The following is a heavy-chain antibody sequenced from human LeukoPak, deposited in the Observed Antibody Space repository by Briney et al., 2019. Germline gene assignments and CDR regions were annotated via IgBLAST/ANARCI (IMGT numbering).Heavy chain of an antibody. D-gene: IGHD3-10*01. CDR3: ARDSSPMGRGPKGY. V-gene: IGHV1-69*01. CDR1: GGTFSSYA. Sequence: GDPVKVSGKASGGTFSSYAISWGRQAAGQGLEGWGGIIPIFGTANYAQKLQGRVTITADESTSTAYMELSSLRSEDTAVYYCARDSSPMGRGPKGYWGQGTLVTVSS. CDR2: IIPIFGTA. J-gene: IGHJ4*02.